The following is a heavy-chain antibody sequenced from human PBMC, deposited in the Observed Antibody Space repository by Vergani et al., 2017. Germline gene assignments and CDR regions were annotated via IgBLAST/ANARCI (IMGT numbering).Heavy chain of an antibody. CDR1: GFTFSSYS. D-gene: IGHD2-2*02. CDR3: ARGGDCSSTSCYMGYYYYYMDV. J-gene: IGHJ6*03. CDR2: ISSSSSYI. V-gene: IGHV3-21*01. Sequence: EVQLVESGGGLVKPGGSLRLSCAASGFTFSSYSMNWVRQAPGKGLEWVSSISSSSSYIYYADSVKGRFTISRDNAKNSLNLQMNSLRAEDTAVYYCARGGDCSSTSCYMGYYYYYMDVWGKGTTVTVSS.